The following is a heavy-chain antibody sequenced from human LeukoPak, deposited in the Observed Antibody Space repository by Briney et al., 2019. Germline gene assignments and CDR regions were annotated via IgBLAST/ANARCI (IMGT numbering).Heavy chain of an antibody. CDR1: GYTFTGYY. Sequence: ASVKVSCKASGYTFTGYYMHWVRQAPGQGLEWMGWINPNSGGTNYAQKFQGRVTMTRDTSISTAYMELSRLRSDVTAVYYCARGYDFWSGYYESPDYWGQGTLVTVSS. CDR3: ARGYDFWSGYYESPDY. D-gene: IGHD3-3*01. CDR2: INPNSGGT. J-gene: IGHJ4*02. V-gene: IGHV1-2*02.